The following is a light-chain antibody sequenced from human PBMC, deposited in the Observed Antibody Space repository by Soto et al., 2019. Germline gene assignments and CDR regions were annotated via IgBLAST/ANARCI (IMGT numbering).Light chain of an antibody. J-gene: IGLJ2*01. CDR1: SSDIGAYNY. CDR2: EVR. Sequence: QSVLTQPPAASGSPGQSVTISCTGTSSDIGAYNYVSWYQRHPGKAPKLMIYEVRNRPSGISYRFSGSKSGTTASLTISSLLPEDEADYYCSAYTSRSTLVFGGGTKVTVL. CDR3: SAYTSRSTLV. V-gene: IGLV2-14*01.